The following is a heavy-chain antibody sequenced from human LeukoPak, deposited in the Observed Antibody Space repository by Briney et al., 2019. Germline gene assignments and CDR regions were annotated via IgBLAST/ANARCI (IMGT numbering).Heavy chain of an antibody. Sequence: SETLSLTCAVSGGSITSSNWWSWVRQPPGKGLEWIGEIYHSGSNNYNPSLKSRATISVDKSKNQFSLKLSSVTAADTAVYYCARGRYSGYDPFDYWGQGTLVTVSS. CDR3: ARGRYSGYDPFDY. CDR2: IYHSGSN. D-gene: IGHD5-12*01. V-gene: IGHV4-4*02. CDR1: GGSITSSNW. J-gene: IGHJ4*02.